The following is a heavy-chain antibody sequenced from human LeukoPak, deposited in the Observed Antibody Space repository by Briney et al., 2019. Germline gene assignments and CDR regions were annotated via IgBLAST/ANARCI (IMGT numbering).Heavy chain of an antibody. D-gene: IGHD3-3*01. CDR2: IYYSGST. CDR1: GGSISSYY. J-gene: IGHJ5*02. CDR3: ASRPYDFWSGYPPYNWFDP. V-gene: IGHV4-59*12. Sequence: SETLSLTCTVSGGSISSYYWSWIRQPPGKGLEWIGYIYYSGSTNYNPSLKSRVTISVDTSKNQFSLKLSSVTAADTAVYYCASRPYDFWSGYPPYNWFDPWGQGTLVTVSS.